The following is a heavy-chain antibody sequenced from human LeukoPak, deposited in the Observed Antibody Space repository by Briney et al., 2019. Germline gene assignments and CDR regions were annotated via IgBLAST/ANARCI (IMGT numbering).Heavy chain of an antibody. CDR3: AKEGGYDIYYYMDV. D-gene: IGHD5-12*01. CDR2: ISSTGGTI. J-gene: IGHJ6*03. CDR1: GFTFRNYL. V-gene: IGHV3-23*01. Sequence: GGSLRLSCAAFGFTFRNYLMNWVRQAPGKGLEWVSFISSTGGTIYYADSVKGRFTVSRDNSKNTLYLQMNSLRAEDTAVYYCAKEGGYDIYYYMDVWGKGTTVTVSS.